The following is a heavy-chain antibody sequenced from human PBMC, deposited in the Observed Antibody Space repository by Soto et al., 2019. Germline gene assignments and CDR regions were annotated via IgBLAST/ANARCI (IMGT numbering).Heavy chain of an antibody. V-gene: IGHV3-23*01. Sequence: PGGSMRLSSEASGDTFISDAMSWVRQNTGKGLEWVSAISGSGGNTYYADSVKGRFTISRDNSKNTLYLQLLSLRAEDTSVYSCAKDNSYDSSHAFDIWGEGIMVTVS. J-gene: IGHJ3*02. D-gene: IGHD3-22*01. CDR2: ISGSGGNT. CDR1: GDTFISDA. CDR3: AKDNSYDSSHAFDI.